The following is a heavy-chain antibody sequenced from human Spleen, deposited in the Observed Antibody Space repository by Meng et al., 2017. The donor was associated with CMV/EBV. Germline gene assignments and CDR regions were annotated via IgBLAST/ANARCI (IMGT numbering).Heavy chain of an antibody. CDR3: AKIEY. CDR1: GLTFSSYG. J-gene: IGHJ4*02. CDR2: IRYDGSNK. Sequence: QVQLVESGGGVVQPGGSLRLSGAASGLTFSSYGMHWVRQAPGKGLEWVAFIRYDGSNKYYADSVKGRFTISRDNSKNTLYLQMNSLRAEDTAVYYCAKIEYWGQGTLVTVSS. V-gene: IGHV3-30*02.